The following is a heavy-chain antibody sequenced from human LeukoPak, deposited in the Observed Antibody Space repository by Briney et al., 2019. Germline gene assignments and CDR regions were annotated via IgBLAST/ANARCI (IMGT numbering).Heavy chain of an antibody. CDR1: GGSISSYY. Sequence: SETLSLTCTVSGGSISSYYWSWIRQPPGKGLEWIGYIYNSGSTNYNPSLKSRVTISVDMSKNQFFLKLSSVTAADTAVYYCARGFSGSHYWGQGTLVTVSS. D-gene: IGHD1-26*01. CDR2: IYNSGST. CDR3: ARGFSGSHY. J-gene: IGHJ4*02. V-gene: IGHV4-59*01.